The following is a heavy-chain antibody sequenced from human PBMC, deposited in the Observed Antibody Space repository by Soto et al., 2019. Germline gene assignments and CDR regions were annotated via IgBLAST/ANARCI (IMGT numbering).Heavy chain of an antibody. CDR3: AKTKCTHGVCSFNF. Sequence: EVQLLESGGGLVQPGGSLRLSCAASGFTFSSYAMSWVRQAPGKGLEWVSAISGGGGSTYYADSVKGRFTSSRDKSKNTLYLQMNSLRAEDTAVYCCAKTKCTHGVCSFNFWGQGTLVTVSS. D-gene: IGHD2-8*01. J-gene: IGHJ4*02. V-gene: IGHV3-23*01. CDR1: GFTFSSYA. CDR2: ISGGGGST.